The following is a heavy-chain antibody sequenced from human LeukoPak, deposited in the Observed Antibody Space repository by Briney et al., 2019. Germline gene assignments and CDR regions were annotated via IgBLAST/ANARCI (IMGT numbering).Heavy chain of an antibody. Sequence: SETLSLTCTVSGGSISSYYWSWIRQPPGKGLEWIGYIYYSGSTNYNPSLKSRVTISVDTSKNQFSPKLSSVTAADTAVYYCARVHKKAADYWGQGTLVTVSS. J-gene: IGHJ4*02. CDR1: GGSISSYY. V-gene: IGHV4-59*01. CDR2: IYYSGST. CDR3: ARVHKKAADY.